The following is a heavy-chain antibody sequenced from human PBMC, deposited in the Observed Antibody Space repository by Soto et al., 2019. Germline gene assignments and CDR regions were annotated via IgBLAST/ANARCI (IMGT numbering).Heavy chain of an antibody. D-gene: IGHD3-3*01. V-gene: IGHV1-69*04. Sequence: ASVKVSCKASGGTFSSYAISWVRQAPGQGLEWMGRIIPILGTANYAQKFQGRVTITADKSTSTAYMELSSLRSEDTAVYYCAATWSGYYSRGWWFDPWGQGTLVTVSS. CDR1: GGTFSSYA. J-gene: IGHJ5*02. CDR3: AATWSGYYSRGWWFDP. CDR2: IIPILGTA.